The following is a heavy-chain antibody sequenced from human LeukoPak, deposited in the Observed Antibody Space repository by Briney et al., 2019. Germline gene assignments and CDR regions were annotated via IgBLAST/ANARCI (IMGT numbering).Heavy chain of an antibody. D-gene: IGHD6-13*01. J-gene: IGHJ4*02. CDR1: GGSFSGYY. Sequence: SETLSLTCAVYGGSFSGYYRSWIRQPPGKGLEWIGEINHSGSTNYNPSLKSRVTISVDTSKNQFSLKLSSVTAADTAVYYCARGEYSSSWYSVFDYWGQGTLVTVSS. CDR3: ARGEYSSSWYSVFDY. V-gene: IGHV4-34*01. CDR2: INHSGST.